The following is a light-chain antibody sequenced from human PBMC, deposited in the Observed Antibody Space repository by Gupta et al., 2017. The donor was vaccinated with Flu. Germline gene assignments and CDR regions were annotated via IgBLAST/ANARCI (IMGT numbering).Light chain of an antibody. V-gene: IGKV1-5*03. Sequence: IQMTQSPSTLSASLVDRVNITCRARESISRCLAWYQQKPGQAPKLLIYKASRGESGVTRRFSWGGSETEFTLTSISPQDDDFASYYVQDDNSDRTFGQGTKVEIK. J-gene: IGKJ1*01. CDR1: ESISRC. CDR3: QDDNSDRT. CDR2: KAS.